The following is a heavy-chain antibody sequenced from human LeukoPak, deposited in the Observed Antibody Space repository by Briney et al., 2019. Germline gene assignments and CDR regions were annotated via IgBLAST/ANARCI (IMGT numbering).Heavy chain of an antibody. V-gene: IGHV1-2*02. Sequence: AASVKVSCKASGYTFTGDYMHWVRQAPGQGVEWMGWINPNSGGTNYAQKFQGRVTMTRDTSISTAYMELSRLRSDDTAVYYCARDTNRFVTTSDYWGQGTLVTVSS. CDR1: GYTFTGDY. CDR2: INPNSGGT. CDR3: ARDTNRFVTTSDY. J-gene: IGHJ4*02. D-gene: IGHD4-17*01.